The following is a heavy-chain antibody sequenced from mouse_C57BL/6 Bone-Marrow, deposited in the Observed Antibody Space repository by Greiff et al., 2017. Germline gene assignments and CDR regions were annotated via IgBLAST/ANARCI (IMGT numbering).Heavy chain of an antibody. Sequence: VQLKESGAELVRPGASVKLSCTASGFNIKDDYMHWVKQRPEQGLEWIGWIDPENGDTEYASKFQGKATITADTSSNTAYLQLSSLTSEDTAVYYCTLMPFDYWGQGTTLTVSS. V-gene: IGHV14-4*01. CDR1: GFNIKDDY. CDR3: TLMPFDY. J-gene: IGHJ2*01. CDR2: IDPENGDT.